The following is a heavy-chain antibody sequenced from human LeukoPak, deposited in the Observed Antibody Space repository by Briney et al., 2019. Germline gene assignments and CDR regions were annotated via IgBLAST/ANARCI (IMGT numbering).Heavy chain of an antibody. J-gene: IGHJ4*02. CDR1: GSSFTNYW. V-gene: IGHV5-10-1*01. CDR3: ARGSSSCDFDY. Sequence: GASLLISCKGSGSSFTNYWINWVRHLPGKGLEWMGRIDPTDSYTNYSPSFQGHITISADKSINTVYLQCSSLKASDTAIYYCARGSSSCDFDYWGQGTLVTVSS. D-gene: IGHD6-13*01. CDR2: IDPTDSYT.